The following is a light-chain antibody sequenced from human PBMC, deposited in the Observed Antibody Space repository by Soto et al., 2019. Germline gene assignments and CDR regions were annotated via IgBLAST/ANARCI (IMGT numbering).Light chain of an antibody. J-gene: IGLJ1*01. CDR3: QSYDSSLSAI. CDR2: GNS. Sequence: QAVVTQPPSVSGAPGQRVTISCTGSSSNIGAGYDVHWYQQLPGTAPKLLIYGNSNRPSGVPDRFSGSKSGTSASLAITGLQAEDEADYYCQSYDSSLSAIFGTGTQLTVL. CDR1: SSNIGAGYD. V-gene: IGLV1-40*01.